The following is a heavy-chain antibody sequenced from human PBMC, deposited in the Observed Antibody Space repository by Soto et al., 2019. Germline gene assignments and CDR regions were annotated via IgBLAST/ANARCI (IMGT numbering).Heavy chain of an antibody. Sequence: PGESLKISCKGSGYTFTTYWIGWVRQMPGKGLEWMGIIYPGDSDTRYSPSFQGQVTISADKSTSTAYLQWSSLKASDTAMYYCASQSYERARNHGAIWSQGTSVTVSS. CDR1: GYTFTTYW. CDR2: IYPGDSDT. D-gene: IGHD1-1*01. J-gene: IGHJ3*02. V-gene: IGHV5-51*01. CDR3: ASQSYERARNHGAI.